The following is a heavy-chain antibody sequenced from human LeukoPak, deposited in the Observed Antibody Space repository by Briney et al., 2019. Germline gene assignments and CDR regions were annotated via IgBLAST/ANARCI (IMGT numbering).Heavy chain of an antibody. V-gene: IGHV1-46*01. CDR3: AREFATYYDFWSGQFDY. CDR2: INPSGGST. D-gene: IGHD3-3*01. CDR1: GYTFTSYY. Sequence: GASVKVSCKASGYTFTSYYMHWVRQAPGQGLEWMGIINPSGGSTSYAQKFQGRVTMTRDMSTSTVYMELSSLRSEDTAVYYCAREFATYYDFWSGQFDYWGQGTLVTVSS. J-gene: IGHJ4*02.